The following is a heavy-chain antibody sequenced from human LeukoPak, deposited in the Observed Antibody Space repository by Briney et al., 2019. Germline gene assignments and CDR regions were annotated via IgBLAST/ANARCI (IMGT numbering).Heavy chain of an antibody. Sequence: SETLSLTCSVSDGSITTHYWSWIRQPPGKGLEWIGYIFHSGNTKYNPSLKSRVAFSLDTSKKQLSLTLRSVNAADTAVYYCARAGIFSWGEFDSWGQGTLVIVSS. CDR3: ARAGIFSWGEFDS. V-gene: IGHV4-59*11. D-gene: IGHD3-16*01. J-gene: IGHJ5*01. CDR1: DGSITTHY. CDR2: IFHSGNT.